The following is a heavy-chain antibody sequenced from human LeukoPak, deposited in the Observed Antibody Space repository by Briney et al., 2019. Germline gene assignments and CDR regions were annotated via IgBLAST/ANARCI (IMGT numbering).Heavy chain of an antibody. CDR3: ARDGARLEPHYGMDV. D-gene: IGHD1-1*01. V-gene: IGHV3-30-3*01. CDR2: ISYDGGNK. Sequence: GRSLRLSCAASRFIFSTYAMHWVRQAPGKGLEWVAVISYDGGNKYYADSVKGRFTISRDNSKNTLYLQMNSLRAEDTAVYYCARDGARLEPHYGMDVWGQGTTVTVSS. CDR1: RFIFSTYA. J-gene: IGHJ6*02.